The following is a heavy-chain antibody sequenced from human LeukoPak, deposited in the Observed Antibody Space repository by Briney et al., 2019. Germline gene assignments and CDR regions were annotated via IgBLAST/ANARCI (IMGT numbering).Heavy chain of an antibody. V-gene: IGHV4-59*01. J-gene: IGHJ2*01. D-gene: IGHD4/OR15-4a*01. Sequence: SETPSLTCTVSGGSISSYYWSWIRQPPGKGLEWIGYIYYSGSTNYNPSLKSRVTISVDTSKNQFSLKLSSVTAADTAVYYCARGGAGYFDLWGRGTLVTVSS. CDR1: GGSISSYY. CDR3: ARGGAGYFDL. CDR2: IYYSGST.